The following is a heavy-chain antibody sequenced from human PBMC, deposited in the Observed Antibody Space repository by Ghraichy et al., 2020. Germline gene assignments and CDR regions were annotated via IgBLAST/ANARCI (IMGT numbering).Heavy chain of an antibody. J-gene: IGHJ5*02. CDR1: GGSFSGYY. V-gene: IGHV4-34*01. D-gene: IGHD4-17*01. CDR3: ARGRGYGDYLGNYWFDP. CDR2: INHSGST. Sequence: SETLSLTCAVYGGSFSGYYWSWIRQPPGKGLEWIGEINHSGSTNYNPSLKSRVTISVDTSKNQFSLKLSSVTAADTAVYYCARGRGYGDYLGNYWFDPWGQGTLVTVSS.